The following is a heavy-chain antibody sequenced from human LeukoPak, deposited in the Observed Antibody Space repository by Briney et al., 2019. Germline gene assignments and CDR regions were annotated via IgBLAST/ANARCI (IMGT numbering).Heavy chain of an antibody. CDR2: ISGSGGGT. D-gene: IGHD1-26*01. CDR1: GFTFSSYA. CDR3: AKDLGRYRNNYFDY. J-gene: IGHJ4*02. V-gene: IGHV3-23*01. Sequence: GGSLRLSCAASGFTFSSYAMSWVRQAPEKGLEWVSTISGSGGGTYYAVSVKGRFTISRDDSKNTLYLQMNSLRAEDTAVYYCAKDLGRYRNNYFDYWGQGTLVTVSS.